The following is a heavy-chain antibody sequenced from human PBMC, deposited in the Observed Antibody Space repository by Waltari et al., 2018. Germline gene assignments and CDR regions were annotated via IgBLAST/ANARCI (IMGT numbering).Heavy chain of an antibody. CDR2: RANGGTP. V-gene: IGHV4-31*01. CDR3: AKGGGGTRDGMDV. J-gene: IGHJ6*02. CDR1: GGSMTRAYSY. D-gene: IGHD2-2*01. Sequence: QVQLQQSGPGLVKPSPTLTLICTVSGGSMTRAYSYWRCIRQHPGKCLEWIGFRANGGTPYYNPSLKSVVDMSIDTSKNQFSLKVNSVTAADTAVYYCAKGGGGTRDGMDVWGQGTTVTVSS.